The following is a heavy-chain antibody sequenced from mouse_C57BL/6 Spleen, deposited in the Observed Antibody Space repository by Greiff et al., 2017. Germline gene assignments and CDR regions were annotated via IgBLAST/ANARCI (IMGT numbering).Heavy chain of an antibody. D-gene: IGHD3-2*02. V-gene: IGHV1-50*01. CDR3: ARGGSSGPLDY. Sequence: QVQLQQPGAELVKPGASVKLSCKASGYTFTSYWMQWVKQRPGQGLEWIGEIDPSDSYTNYNQKFKGKATLTVDKSSSTAYMQLSSLTSEDSAVYYCARGGSSGPLDYWGQGTTLTVSS. J-gene: IGHJ2*01. CDR2: IDPSDSYT. CDR1: GYTFTSYW.